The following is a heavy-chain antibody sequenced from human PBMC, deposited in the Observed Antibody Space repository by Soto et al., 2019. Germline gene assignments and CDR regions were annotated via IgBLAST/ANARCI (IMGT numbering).Heavy chain of an antibody. V-gene: IGHV3-13*01. CDR3: ARVVWGYSGYDYYFDY. CDR2: IGSAGDT. J-gene: IGHJ4*02. Sequence: EVQLVESGGGLVQPGGSLRLSCAASGFTFSTYDMHWVRQATGKGLDWVSAIGSAGDTSYPASVKGRFTISRENAKNSLYLQMNSLRAGDTAVYYCARVVWGYSGYDYYFDYWGQGTLVTVSS. D-gene: IGHD5-12*01. CDR1: GFTFSTYD.